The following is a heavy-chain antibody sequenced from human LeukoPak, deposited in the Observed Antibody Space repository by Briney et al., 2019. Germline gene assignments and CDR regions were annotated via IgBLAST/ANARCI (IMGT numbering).Heavy chain of an antibody. J-gene: IGHJ4*02. CDR2: IIPILGIA. D-gene: IGHD2-2*01. Sequence: GSSVKVSCKASGGTFSSYTISWVRQAPGQGLEWMGRIIPILGIANYAQKFQGRVTITADKSTSTAYMELSSLRSEDTAVYYCTQYCSSTSCYRFDYWGQGTLVTVSS. V-gene: IGHV1-69*02. CDR3: TQYCSSTSCYRFDY. CDR1: GGTFSSYT.